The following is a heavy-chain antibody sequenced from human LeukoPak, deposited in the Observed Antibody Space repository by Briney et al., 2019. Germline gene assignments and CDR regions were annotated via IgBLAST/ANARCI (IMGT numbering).Heavy chain of an antibody. CDR2: IADNGAT. V-gene: IGHV3-23*01. Sequence: GGSLRLSCAASGFTFSRSAMTWVRQAPGKGPEWVSGIADNGATYYADSVKGWFIISRDNSKNTLFLQMDSLRAEDTAIYYCAKVGVELHYYYYMDVWGKGTTVAVSS. D-gene: IGHD3-3*01. J-gene: IGHJ6*03. CDR3: AKVGVELHYYYYMDV. CDR1: GFTFSRSA.